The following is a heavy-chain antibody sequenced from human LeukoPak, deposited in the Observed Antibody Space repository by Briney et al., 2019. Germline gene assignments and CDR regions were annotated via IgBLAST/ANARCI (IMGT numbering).Heavy chain of an antibody. CDR1: GYTFTGYY. D-gene: IGHD3-3*01. J-gene: IGHJ3*02. Sequence: GASVNVSCKASGYTFTGYYMHWVRQAPGRGLEGMGWINPNSGGTNYAQKFQGRVTMTRDTSISTAYMELSRLRSDDTAVYYCARDLGVEAFDIWGQGTMVTVSS. V-gene: IGHV1-2*02. CDR3: ARDLGVEAFDI. CDR2: INPNSGGT.